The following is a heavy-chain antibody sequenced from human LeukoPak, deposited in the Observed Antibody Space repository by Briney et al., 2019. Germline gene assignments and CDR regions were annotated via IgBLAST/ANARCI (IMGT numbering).Heavy chain of an antibody. CDR2: ISGSGGST. CDR3: AKHQSDYWEFDY. CDR1: GFIFSSYA. D-gene: IGHD3-3*01. V-gene: IGHV3-23*01. J-gene: IGHJ4*02. Sequence: GGPLRLSCAASGFIFSSYAMSWVRQAPGKGLEWVSTISGSGGSTYYAVSVKGRFTISRDNSKNTLYLQMNSLRAEDTAVYYYAKHQSDYWEFDYWGQGTLVTVSS.